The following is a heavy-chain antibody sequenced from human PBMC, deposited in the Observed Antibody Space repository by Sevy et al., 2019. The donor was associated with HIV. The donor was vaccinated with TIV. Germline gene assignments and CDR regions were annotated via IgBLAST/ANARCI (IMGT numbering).Heavy chain of an antibody. CDR2: ISYDGINK. Sequence: GESLKISCAASGFTFSDYAMHWVRHTQGKGLEWVAVISYDGINKNYADSVKGRFTLSRDNSKNTLSLQMNSPRTEDTAVYYCARDRRTRWINHYFDYWGQGTLVTVSS. V-gene: IGHV3-30-3*01. CDR3: ARDRRTRWINHYFDY. J-gene: IGHJ4*02. D-gene: IGHD2-2*03. CDR1: GFTFSDYA.